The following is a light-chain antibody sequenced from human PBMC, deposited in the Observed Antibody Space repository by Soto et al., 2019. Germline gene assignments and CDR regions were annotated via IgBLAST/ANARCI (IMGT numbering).Light chain of an antibody. CDR2: EDT. Sequence: QSVLTQPASVSGSPGQSIAISCTGTSSDVGSYDRVSWYQRHPGKAPKLMIYEDTKRPSGISNRFSGSKSGNTASLTISGLQAEDEADYYCCSFSGGTTWVFGGGTKLTVL. CDR1: SSDVGSYDR. V-gene: IGLV2-23*01. J-gene: IGLJ3*02. CDR3: CSFSGGTTWV.